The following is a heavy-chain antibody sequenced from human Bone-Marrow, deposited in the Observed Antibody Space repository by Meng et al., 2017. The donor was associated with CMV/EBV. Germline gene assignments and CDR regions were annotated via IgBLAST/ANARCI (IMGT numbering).Heavy chain of an antibody. CDR3: ARGERRYWFDP. CDR1: GCTFTSFG. Sequence: SCKASGCTFTSFGISWVRQAPGQGLEWMGWVSPYSGQTDYSQSFQGRVSMTTDTSTRTAYMEMRGLRSDDTAVYYCARGERRYWFDPWGQGTLVTVSS. CDR2: VSPYSGQT. V-gene: IGHV1-18*01. J-gene: IGHJ5*02. D-gene: IGHD3-9*01.